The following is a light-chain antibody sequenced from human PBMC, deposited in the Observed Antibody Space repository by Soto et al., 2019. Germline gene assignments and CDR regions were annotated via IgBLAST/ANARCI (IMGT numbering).Light chain of an antibody. V-gene: IGLV2-14*03. Sequence: QSVLTQPASVSGSPGQWITLSCTGTSSDVGGYNYVSWYQQHPGTAPKLLIYDVSNRPSGVSKRFSDSKSGNTASLTISGLLAEDEADYYCSSYTSSSTMVFGGGTKVTVL. J-gene: IGLJ2*01. CDR2: DVS. CDR3: SSYTSSSTMV. CDR1: SSDVGGYNY.